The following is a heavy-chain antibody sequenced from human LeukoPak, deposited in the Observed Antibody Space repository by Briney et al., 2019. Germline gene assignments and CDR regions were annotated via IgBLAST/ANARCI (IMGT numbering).Heavy chain of an antibody. CDR2: VSYEGSNK. Sequence: GRSLRLSCAASALTFSSYDMHWVRQAPGKGLEWVAVVSYEGSNKHYADSVKGRFTISRDNSKNTLYLQMNSLRAEDTAVYYCVLGTTDVDYWGQGTLVTVSS. J-gene: IGHJ4*02. D-gene: IGHD1-7*01. V-gene: IGHV3-30*03. CDR3: VLGTTDVDY. CDR1: ALTFSSYD.